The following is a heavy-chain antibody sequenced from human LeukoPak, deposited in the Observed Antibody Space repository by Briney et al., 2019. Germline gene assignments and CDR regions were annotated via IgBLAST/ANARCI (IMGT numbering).Heavy chain of an antibody. CDR2: IYPGDSDT. CDR1: GYSFNTYW. D-gene: IGHD2-15*01. V-gene: IGHV5-51*01. J-gene: IGHJ4*02. Sequence: GESLKISCKGSGYSFNTYWIGWVRQMPGKGLEWMGIIYPGDSDTRYSPSFEGQVTISADKSISTAYLQWSSLKASDTAMYYCATGGYCSGGSCYSFFDYWGQGTLVTVPS. CDR3: ATGGYCSGGSCYSFFDY.